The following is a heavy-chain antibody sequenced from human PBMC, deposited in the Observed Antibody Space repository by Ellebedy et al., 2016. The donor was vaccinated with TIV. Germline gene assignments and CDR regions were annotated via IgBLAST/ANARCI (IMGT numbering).Heavy chain of an antibody. CDR1: GFTVTTNY. CDR3: ARDAAGNGGKLDY. Sequence: PGGSLRLSCAASGFTVTTNYMNWVRQAPGKGLEWVSVIFSAADGGETHYADSVKGRFTISRDSSKNTLYRQMNSLRAEDTAVYYCARDAAGNGGKLDYWGQGALVTVSS. V-gene: IGHV3-53*01. J-gene: IGHJ4*02. CDR2: IFSAADGGET. D-gene: IGHD4-23*01.